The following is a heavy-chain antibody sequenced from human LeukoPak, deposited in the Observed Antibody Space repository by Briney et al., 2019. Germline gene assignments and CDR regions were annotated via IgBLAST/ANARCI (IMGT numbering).Heavy chain of an antibody. CDR1: GGTFSSYA. J-gene: IGHJ5*02. V-gene: IGHV1-69*04. D-gene: IGHD6-13*01. Sequence: ASVKVSCKASGGTFSSYAISWVRQAPAHGLEWMGRIIPILGIANYAQMFQGRVTITADKSTGTAYMELSSLRSEDTAVYYCARDWGYSSSSPGWFDPWGQGTLVTVSS. CDR3: ARDWGYSSSSPGWFDP. CDR2: IIPILGIA.